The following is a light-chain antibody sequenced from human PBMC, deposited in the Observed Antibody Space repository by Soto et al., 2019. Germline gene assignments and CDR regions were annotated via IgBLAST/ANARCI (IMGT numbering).Light chain of an antibody. Sequence: DIVMTQTPLSSPVTLGQAASISCRSSQSLVHNDGNTYLSWFHQRPGQPPRLLIYKISDRFSGVPDRFSGSGAGTDFTLTISRVAAEDFATYYCQQTRSYPSTFGGGTKVDIK. V-gene: IGKV2-24*01. CDR3: QQTRSYPST. CDR2: KIS. J-gene: IGKJ4*01. CDR1: QSLVHNDGNTY.